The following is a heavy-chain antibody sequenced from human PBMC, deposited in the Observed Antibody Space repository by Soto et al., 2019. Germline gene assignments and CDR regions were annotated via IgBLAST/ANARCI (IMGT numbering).Heavy chain of an antibody. Sequence: SETLCLTCTVSGGSMGSSNWWNWVRQPPGKGLEWIGETHHSGRTNYNPSLKSRFTISRDNAKNTLYLQMNSLTVEDTAVYYCVRDDFGLGIDYWGLGTLVTVSS. CDR2: THHSGRT. V-gene: IGHV4-4*02. J-gene: IGHJ4*02. D-gene: IGHD1-26*01. CDR1: GGSMGSSNW. CDR3: VRDDFGLGIDY.